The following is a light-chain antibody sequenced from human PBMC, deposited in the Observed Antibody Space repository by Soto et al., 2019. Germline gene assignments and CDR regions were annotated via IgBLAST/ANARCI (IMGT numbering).Light chain of an antibody. CDR1: QTISSW. Sequence: DIQMTQPPSTLSGSVGDRVTITCRASQTISSWLAWYQQKPGKAPKLLIDKASTLKSGVPSRFSGSGSGTVFTLTISSLQPDDFATYDCQHYNSYSEAFGQGTKVELK. CDR2: KAS. CDR3: QHYNSYSEA. V-gene: IGKV1-5*03. J-gene: IGKJ1*01.